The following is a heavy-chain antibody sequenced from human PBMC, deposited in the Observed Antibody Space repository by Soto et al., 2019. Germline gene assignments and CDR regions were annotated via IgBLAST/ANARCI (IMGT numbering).Heavy chain of an antibody. CDR2: IYYSGST. CDR3: ARAPGFGVVMVFFDY. D-gene: IGHD3-3*01. V-gene: IGHV4-59*01. J-gene: IGHJ4*02. CDR1: GGSISSYY. Sequence: QVQLQESGPGLVKPSETLSLTCTVSGGSISSYYWSWIRQPPGKGLVWIGYIYYSGSTNYNPSLKSRVTISVETSKNQFSLKLSSVTAADTAVYYCARAPGFGVVMVFFDYWGQGTLVTVSS.